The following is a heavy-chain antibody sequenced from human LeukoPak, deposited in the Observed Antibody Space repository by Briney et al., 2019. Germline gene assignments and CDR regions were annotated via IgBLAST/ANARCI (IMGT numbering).Heavy chain of an antibody. J-gene: IGHJ3*02. CDR2: IYYSGGT. D-gene: IGHD5-24*01. V-gene: IGHV4-59*08. CDR3: ARHVTISGPYDASDI. CDR1: GDSISSYY. Sequence: PSETLSLTCTVSGDSISSYYWSWIRQPRGKGLEWIGYIYYSGGTDYNPSLKSRVTISVDTSKNQFSLKLRSVTAADTAVYYCARHVTISGPYDASDIWGQGTMVTVSP.